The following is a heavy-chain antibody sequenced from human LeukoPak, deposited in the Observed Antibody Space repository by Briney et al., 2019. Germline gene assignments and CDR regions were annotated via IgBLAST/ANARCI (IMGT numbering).Heavy chain of an antibody. CDR3: ARLDWGSGGSGPFDY. Sequence: PSETLSLTCTVSGGSISSDAYRWGWIRQPPGKGLEWIGNIYYSGYTYYNPSLKSRVTISVDTSKNQLSLKLTSVTAADTAVYYCARLDWGSGGSGPFDYWGQGTLVTVSS. CDR1: GGSISSDAYR. CDR2: IYYSGYT. J-gene: IGHJ4*02. D-gene: IGHD7-27*01. V-gene: IGHV4-39*01.